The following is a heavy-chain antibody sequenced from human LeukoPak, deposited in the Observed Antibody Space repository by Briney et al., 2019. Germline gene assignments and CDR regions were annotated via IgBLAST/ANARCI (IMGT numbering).Heavy chain of an antibody. CDR2: VSYDGSDK. Sequence: GGSLRLSCVASGFTFSSYGIHWVRQAPGKGLEWVALVSYDGSDKYYADSVKGRFTISRDNTKNTLDLQMNSLRAEDTAVYYCAKQYSSGLPDYWGQGTLVTVSS. V-gene: IGHV3-30*18. J-gene: IGHJ4*02. CDR1: GFTFSSYG. D-gene: IGHD6-19*01. CDR3: AKQYSSGLPDY.